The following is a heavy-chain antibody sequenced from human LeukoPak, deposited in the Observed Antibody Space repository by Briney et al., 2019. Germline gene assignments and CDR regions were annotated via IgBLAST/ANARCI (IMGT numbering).Heavy chain of an antibody. J-gene: IGHJ4*02. CDR1: GFSFDDYA. CDR2: ISWSSVSI. CDR3: ARGQTTVTN. V-gene: IGHV3-9*01. Sequence: GGSLRLSCAALGFSFDDYAMYWVRQAPGKGLEWVSGISWSSVSIGYADSVKGRFTISRDNAKNSLYLQMNSLRAEDTAVYFCARGQTTVTNWGQGTLVTVSS. D-gene: IGHD4-17*01.